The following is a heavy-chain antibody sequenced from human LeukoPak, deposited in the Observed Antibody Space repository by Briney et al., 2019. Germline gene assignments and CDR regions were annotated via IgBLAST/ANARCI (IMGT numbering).Heavy chain of an antibody. D-gene: IGHD3-3*01. J-gene: IGHJ4*02. Sequence: SQTLSLTCAISGDSVSSNGASWNWIRQSPSRGLEWLGRTYYRSQQWHSDYAPSVKGRITLNPDTSKNQFSLQLNSMTPEDTAVYYCGRETDFGVVTNWGQGTLVAVSS. CDR1: GDSVSSNGAS. V-gene: IGHV6-1*01. CDR3: GRETDFGVVTN. CDR2: TYYRSQQWHS.